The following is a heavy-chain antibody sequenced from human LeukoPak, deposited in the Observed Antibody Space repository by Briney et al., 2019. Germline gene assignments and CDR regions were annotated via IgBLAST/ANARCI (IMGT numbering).Heavy chain of an antibody. CDR3: THKAGRGGPNDY. D-gene: IGHD4-23*01. Sequence: SGPTLVKPTQTLTLTCTFSGFSLSTSGVGVGWIRQPPGQALEWLALIYWDDDKRYSPSLESRLTINKDTSKNQVVLSMTHMEPLDTATYYCTHKAGRGGPNDYWGQGTLVTVSS. J-gene: IGHJ4*02. CDR2: IYWDDDK. CDR1: GFSLSTSGVG. V-gene: IGHV2-5*02.